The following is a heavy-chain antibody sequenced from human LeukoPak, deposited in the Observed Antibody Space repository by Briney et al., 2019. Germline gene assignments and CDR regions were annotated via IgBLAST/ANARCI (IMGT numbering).Heavy chain of an antibody. CDR1: GYTFTGYY. Sequence: GASVKVSCKASGYTFTGYYMHWVRQAPGQGLEWMGWINPNSGGTNYAQKFQGRVTMTRDTSISTAYMELSRLRSDDTAVYYCARDGNRITGTTRRAILHAYWGQGTLVTVSS. CDR2: INPNSGGT. J-gene: IGHJ4*02. V-gene: IGHV1-2*02. CDR3: ARDGNRITGTTRRAILHAY. D-gene: IGHD1-7*01.